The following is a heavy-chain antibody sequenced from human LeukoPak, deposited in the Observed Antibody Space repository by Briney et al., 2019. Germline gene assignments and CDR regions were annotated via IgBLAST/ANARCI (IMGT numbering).Heavy chain of an antibody. J-gene: IGHJ5*02. CDR1: GFTFSSYW. Sequence: GGSLRLSCAASGFTFSSYWMHWVRQAPGKGLVWVSRINSDGSSTSYADSVKGRFTISRDNAKNSLYLQMNSLRAEDTAVYYCARNRYYDGGWFDPWGQGTLVTVSS. V-gene: IGHV3-74*01. D-gene: IGHD3-22*01. CDR3: ARNRYYDGGWFDP. CDR2: INSDGSST.